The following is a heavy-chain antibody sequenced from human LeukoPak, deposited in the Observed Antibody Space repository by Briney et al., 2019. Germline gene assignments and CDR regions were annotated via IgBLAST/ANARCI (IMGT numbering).Heavy chain of an antibody. D-gene: IGHD2-15*01. CDR1: GFTFSNYW. Sequence: KSGGSLRLSCAASGFTFSNYWMSWVRQAPGKGLEWVSSISSSSSYIYYADSVKGRFTISRDNAKNSLYLQMNSLRAEDTAVYYCAREVVVAATPPSFYYYGMDVWGQGTTVTASS. V-gene: IGHV3-21*01. CDR2: ISSSSSYI. J-gene: IGHJ6*02. CDR3: AREVVVAATPPSFYYYGMDV.